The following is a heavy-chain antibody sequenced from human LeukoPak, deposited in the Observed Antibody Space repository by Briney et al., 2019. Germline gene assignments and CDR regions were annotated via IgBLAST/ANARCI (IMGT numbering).Heavy chain of an antibody. V-gene: IGHV4-39*07. D-gene: IGHD5-18*01. Sequence: PSETLSLTCTVPGGSISSSSYYWGWIRQPPGKGLEWIGTIYYSGSTYYNPSLKSRVTISVDTSKNQFSLKLSSVTAADTAMYYCARDRRYSYGYDAFDIWGQGTMVTVSS. CDR3: ARDRRYSYGYDAFDI. CDR1: GGSISSSSYY. CDR2: IYYSGST. J-gene: IGHJ3*02.